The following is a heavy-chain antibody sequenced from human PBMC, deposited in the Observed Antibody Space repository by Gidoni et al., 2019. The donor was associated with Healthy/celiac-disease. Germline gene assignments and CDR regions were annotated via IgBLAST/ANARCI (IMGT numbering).Heavy chain of an antibody. D-gene: IGHD6-19*01. J-gene: IGHJ6*02. V-gene: IGHV3-21*01. CDR3: AAYSSGWLDYYYYGMDV. Sequence: EVQLVESGGGLVKPGGSLRLPCAASGFTFSSYSMNWVRQAPGKGLEWVSYISSSSSYIYYADSVKGRFTISRDNAKNSLYLQMNSLRAEDTAVYYCAAYSSGWLDYYYYGMDVWGQGTTVTVSS. CDR2: ISSSSSYI. CDR1: GFTFSSYS.